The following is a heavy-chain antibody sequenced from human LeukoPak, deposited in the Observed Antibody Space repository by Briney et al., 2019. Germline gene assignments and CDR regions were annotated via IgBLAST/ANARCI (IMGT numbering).Heavy chain of an antibody. V-gene: IGHV4-59*01. D-gene: IGHD3-10*01. Sequence: SETLSLTCTVSVGSIDSNYWSWIRQPPGKGLEWIGYIHDDGSTNFNPSLQSRVIISVDTSKSQFSLRLSSVTAADTAVYYCARSYYYGSGNVVFDHWGQGSLVTVSS. J-gene: IGHJ4*02. CDR2: IHDDGST. CDR1: VGSIDSNY. CDR3: ARSYYYGSGNVVFDH.